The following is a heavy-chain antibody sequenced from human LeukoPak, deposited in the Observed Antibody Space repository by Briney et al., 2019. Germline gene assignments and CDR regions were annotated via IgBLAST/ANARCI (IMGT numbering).Heavy chain of an antibody. J-gene: IGHJ4*02. V-gene: IGHV3-48*03. CDR3: ARGPPRRLDY. Sequence: PGGSLRLSCAASGSTFSPYEMNWVRQAPGKGLEWVSYISSSGTTIYYADSVKGRFTISRDNAKNSLYLQMNSQRVEDTAVYYCARGPPRRLDYWGQGALVTVSS. CDR2: ISSSGTTI. CDR1: GSTFSPYE.